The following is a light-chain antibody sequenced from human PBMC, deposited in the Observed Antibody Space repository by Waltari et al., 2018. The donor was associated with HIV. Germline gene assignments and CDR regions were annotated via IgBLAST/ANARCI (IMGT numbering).Light chain of an antibody. CDR1: TSNIGSNF. J-gene: IGLJ3*02. CDR2: GDD. V-gene: IGLV1-47*01. CDR3: ATWDDSLSGVL. Sequence: QSVLTQPPSTSGTPGQTVTISCSGSTSNIGSNFVYWYQQLPGTAPTLLIYGDDQRPSGVPDRFSFSRSCTSASLAISGLLSEDEAEYYCATWDDSLSGVLFGGGTKLTVL.